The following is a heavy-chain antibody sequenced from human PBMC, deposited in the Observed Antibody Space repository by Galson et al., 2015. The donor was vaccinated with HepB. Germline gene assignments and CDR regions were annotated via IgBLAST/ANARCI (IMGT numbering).Heavy chain of an antibody. CDR1: GGAFSSST. CDR2: IIPLFGSG. J-gene: IGHJ4*02. Sequence: SVKVSCKASGGAFSSSTFSWLRQALGQGLEWMGGIIPLFGSGNYAQKFQGRVTITADESTSTTYMELSSLRSDDTAVYYCARQYDTSGYYAYWGQGTLVTVSS. D-gene: IGHD3-22*01. V-gene: IGHV1-69*13. CDR3: ARQYDTSGYYAY.